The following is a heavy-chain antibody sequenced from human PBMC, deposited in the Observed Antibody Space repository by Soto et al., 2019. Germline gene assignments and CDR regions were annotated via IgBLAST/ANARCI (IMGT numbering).Heavy chain of an antibody. D-gene: IGHD3-16*01. CDR3: ARTRMIESWIDS. CDR2: VYYTGST. J-gene: IGHJ4*02. Sequence: PSETLSLTCNVSGSSISSYYWSWIRQPPGKGLEWIGYVYYTGSTLYNPSLKSRVTISVDMSKKEFSLRLSSVIAADTAVYYCARTRMIESWIDSWGKGTPVT. V-gene: IGHV4-59*01. CDR1: GSSISSYY.